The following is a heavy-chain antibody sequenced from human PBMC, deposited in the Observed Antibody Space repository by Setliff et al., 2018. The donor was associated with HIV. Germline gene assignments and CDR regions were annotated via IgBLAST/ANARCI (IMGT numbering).Heavy chain of an antibody. Sequence: GGSLRLSCAASGFSVSSYSMNWVRLAPGKGLEWVSSIGTSSSHIYYGDSVRGRFTISRDTAKNSLYLQMNSLRAEDTALYYCARDDFDAFDIWGQGTMVTVSS. CDR1: GFSVSSYS. V-gene: IGHV3-21*01. J-gene: IGHJ3*02. CDR2: IGTSSSHI. CDR3: ARDDFDAFDI.